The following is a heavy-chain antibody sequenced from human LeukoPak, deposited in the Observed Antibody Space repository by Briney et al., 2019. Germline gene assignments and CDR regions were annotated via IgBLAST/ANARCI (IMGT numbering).Heavy chain of an antibody. CDR3: ARTLVVPAATSWFDP. Sequence: PSGTPSPPLTGPGGPIRNYYWELVPQPPGKGPGGVGYIYYSGSTNYNPSLKSRVTISVDTSKNQFSLKLSSVTAADTAVYYCARTLVVPAATSWFDPWGQGTLVTVSS. V-gene: IGHV4-59*01. D-gene: IGHD2-2*01. CDR2: IYYSGST. J-gene: IGHJ5*02. CDR1: GGPIRNYY.